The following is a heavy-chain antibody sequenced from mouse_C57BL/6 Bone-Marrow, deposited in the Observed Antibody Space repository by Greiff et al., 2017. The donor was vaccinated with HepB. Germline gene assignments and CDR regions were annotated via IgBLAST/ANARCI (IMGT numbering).Heavy chain of an antibody. D-gene: IGHD2-4*01. J-gene: IGHJ4*01. V-gene: IGHV2-5*01. Sequence: VQLVESGPGLVQPSQSLSITCTVSGFSLTSYGVHWVRQSPGKGLEWLGVIWRGGSTDYNAAFMSRLSLTKDNSKSQVFFKMNSLQADDTAIYYCAKADYDGIYYYAMDYWGQGTSVTVSS. CDR3: AKADYDGIYYYAMDY. CDR2: IWRGGST. CDR1: GFSLTSYG.